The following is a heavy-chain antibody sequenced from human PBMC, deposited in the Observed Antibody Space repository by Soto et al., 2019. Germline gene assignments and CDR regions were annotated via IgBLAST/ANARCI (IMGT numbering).Heavy chain of an antibody. Sequence: PGESLKISWQGAGYSFTSYWISWVRQMPGKGLEWMGRIDPSDSYTNYSPSFQGHVTISADKSISTAYLQWSSLKASDTAMYYCARDGRTTVTTHYYYGMDVWGQGTTVTVS. D-gene: IGHD4-17*01. J-gene: IGHJ6*02. CDR1: GYSFTSYW. CDR3: ARDGRTTVTTHYYYGMDV. CDR2: IDPSDSYT. V-gene: IGHV5-10-1*01.